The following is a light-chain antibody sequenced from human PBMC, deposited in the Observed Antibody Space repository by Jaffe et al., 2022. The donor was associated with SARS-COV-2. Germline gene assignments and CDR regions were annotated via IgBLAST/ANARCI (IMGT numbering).Light chain of an antibody. CDR1: QSISGN. V-gene: IGKV3-20*01. J-gene: IGKJ2*03. Sequence: EIVLTQSPGTLSLSPGERATLACWASQSISGNLAWYQQKSGQAPSLLIYDASSRATGIPDRFSGSGSGTDFTLTISRLETEDFAVYYCQQYGSSPGSFGQGTRLEIK. CDR2: DAS. CDR3: QQYGSSPGS.